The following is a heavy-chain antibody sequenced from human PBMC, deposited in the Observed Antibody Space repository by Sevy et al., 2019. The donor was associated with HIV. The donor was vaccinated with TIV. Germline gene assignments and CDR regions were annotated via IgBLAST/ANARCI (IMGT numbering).Heavy chain of an antibody. J-gene: IGHJ6*03. CDR1: GYRFTSYW. V-gene: IGHV5-51*01. CDR2: IYPGDSDT. Sequence: GESLKISCKGSGYRFTSYWIGWGRQMTGKGLGWVGIIYPGDSDTRYSPSFQGQVTISADKSISTAYLQWSSLKASDTAMYYCARHLPAAPYYYYMDVWGKGSTVTVSS. CDR3: ARHLPAAPYYYYMDV. D-gene: IGHD2-2*01.